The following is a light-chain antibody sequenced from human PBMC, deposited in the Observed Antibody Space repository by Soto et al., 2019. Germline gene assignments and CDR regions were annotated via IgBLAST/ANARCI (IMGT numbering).Light chain of an antibody. Sequence: QLVLTQPPSVSGAPGQRVTISCTGSSSNIGADYDVHWYQQLPGTAPKLLIYGDSNRPSGVPDRFSGSKSGTSASLAITGLQAEDEADYYCQSYDSSLSGWVFGTGTKLTVL. CDR2: GDS. CDR3: QSYDSSLSGWV. J-gene: IGLJ1*01. CDR1: SSNIGADYD. V-gene: IGLV1-40*01.